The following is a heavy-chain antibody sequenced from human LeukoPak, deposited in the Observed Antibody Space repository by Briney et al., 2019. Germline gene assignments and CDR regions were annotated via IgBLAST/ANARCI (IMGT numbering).Heavy chain of an antibody. J-gene: IGHJ4*02. CDR2: IKQDGSEK. CDR1: GFIFSSYW. Sequence: GGSLRLSCAAPGFIFSSYWISWVRQAPGRGLEWVANIKQDGSEKYYVDSVKGRFTISRDNAKSSLYLQMNSLRAEDTAVYYCARGYSYGHGGYFDYWGQGTLVTVSS. D-gene: IGHD5-18*01. CDR3: ARGYSYGHGGYFDY. V-gene: IGHV3-7*01.